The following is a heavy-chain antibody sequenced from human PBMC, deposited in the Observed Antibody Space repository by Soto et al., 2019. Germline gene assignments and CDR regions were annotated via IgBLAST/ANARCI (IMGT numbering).Heavy chain of an antibody. CDR2: ITDTGGDA. D-gene: IGHD3-9*01. CDR1: GITFGNRA. J-gene: IGHJ4*02. V-gene: IGHV3-23*01. CDR3: ATQMDYNILTGYRPFDY. Sequence: EVQLLESGGDLVQPGGSLRLSCVASGITFGNRAMSWVRQAPGEGLEWVSAITDTGGDAKYADSVRGRFAISRDNSKSSLYLQMNSLRAEDTAVYYCATQMDYNILTGYRPFDYWGQGTLVTVSS.